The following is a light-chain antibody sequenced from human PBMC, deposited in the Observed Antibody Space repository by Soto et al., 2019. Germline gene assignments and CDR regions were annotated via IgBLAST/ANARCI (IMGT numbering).Light chain of an antibody. J-gene: IGKJ5*01. CDR3: QQLNSDTST. Sequence: DIQLTQSPSFLSSSVGDSVTNSXRASQGISIYLSWYPQKPGXAPKXXXDPXSTLPRGGPSRLSGSGSATEFTLTISSLQPEDFANYYFQQLNSDTSTFGQGTRLEIK. V-gene: IGKV1-9*01. CDR2: PXS. CDR1: QGISIY.